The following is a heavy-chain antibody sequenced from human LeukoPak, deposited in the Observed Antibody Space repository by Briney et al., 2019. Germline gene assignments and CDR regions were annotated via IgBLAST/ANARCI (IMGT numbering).Heavy chain of an antibody. V-gene: IGHV3-21*01. J-gene: IGHJ4*02. D-gene: IGHD2-15*01. CDR2: ISSSSSYI. CDR3: ASIYCSGGSCYSPDFDY. CDR1: GFTFSSYS. Sequence: GGSLRLSCAASGFTFSSYSMNWVRQAPGKGLEWVSSISSSSSYIYYADSVKGRFTISRDNAKNSLYLQMNSLRAEDTAVYYCASIYCSGGSCYSPDFDYWGQGTLVTVSS.